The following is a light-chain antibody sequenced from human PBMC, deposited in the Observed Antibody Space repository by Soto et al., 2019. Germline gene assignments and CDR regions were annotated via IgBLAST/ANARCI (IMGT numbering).Light chain of an antibody. Sequence: DIQMTQSPSTLSASVGDRVTITCRASQSVSTWLAWYQQKPGKVPKLLIYKAYSLESGVPSRFSGSGSGTEFTLTISSLQPDDVANYYCQQYNSNPLTFGGGTKVEIK. J-gene: IGKJ4*01. CDR1: QSVSTW. CDR2: KAY. V-gene: IGKV1-5*03. CDR3: QQYNSNPLT.